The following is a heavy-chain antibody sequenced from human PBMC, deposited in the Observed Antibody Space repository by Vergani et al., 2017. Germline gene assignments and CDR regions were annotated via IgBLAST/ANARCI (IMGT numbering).Heavy chain of an antibody. V-gene: IGHV4-61*02. Sequence: QVQLQESGPGLVKPSQTLSLTCTVSGGSINSHNYYWSWIRQPAGKGLEWIGRIHTSGSTNYNPSLKSRVTMSEDTSKNQFSLNLTSVTAADTAVYFCARGSCLCGSCYKPLFDYWCQGILVTVSS. CDR3: ARGSCLCGSCYKPLFDY. D-gene: IGHD2-15*01. J-gene: IGHJ4*02. CDR1: GGSINSHNYY. CDR2: IHTSGST.